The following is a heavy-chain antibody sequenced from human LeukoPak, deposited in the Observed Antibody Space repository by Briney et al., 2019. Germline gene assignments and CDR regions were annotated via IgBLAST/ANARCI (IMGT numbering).Heavy chain of an antibody. D-gene: IGHD5-24*01. CDR3: AAWTDRGYNF. J-gene: IGHJ4*02. CDR2: INPDGSQE. V-gene: IGHV3-7*01. Sequence: GESLRLSCAASGFTFSGSWMNWVRQAPGKRLEWVANINPDGSQERFVDSVMGRFTMSRDNAKNSLYLQMNSLRVEDTAVFYCAAWTDRGYNFWGQGTLVTVSS. CDR1: GFTFSGSW.